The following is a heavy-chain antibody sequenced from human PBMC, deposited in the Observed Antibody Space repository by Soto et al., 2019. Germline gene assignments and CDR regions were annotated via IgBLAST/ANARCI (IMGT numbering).Heavy chain of an antibody. J-gene: IGHJ4*02. Sequence: QVQLVESGGGVVQPGRSLRLSCAASGFTFSNYGMHWVRQAPGKGLEWVAVTWYEGSNKYYADSVKGRFNISRDNSKNTLYLQMNSLRAEDTAVYYCARDLADYGDYVQYYFDCWGQGTLVTFSS. D-gene: IGHD4-17*01. CDR3: ARDLADYGDYVQYYFDC. CDR1: GFTFSNYG. V-gene: IGHV3-33*01. CDR2: TWYEGSNK.